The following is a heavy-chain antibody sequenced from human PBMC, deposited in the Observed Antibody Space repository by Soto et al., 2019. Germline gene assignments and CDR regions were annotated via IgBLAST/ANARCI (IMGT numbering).Heavy chain of an antibody. Sequence: QVQLVQSGAEVKKPGASVKVSCKASGYTFTSYDINWVRQATGQGLEWMGWMNPNSGNTGYAQKFQGRVTMTRNTSISTDYMELSSMRSEDTAVYYCARAALYQVPAANQPWGQGTLVTVSS. J-gene: IGHJ5*02. CDR3: ARAALYQVPAANQP. V-gene: IGHV1-8*01. CDR1: GYTFTSYD. D-gene: IGHD2-2*01. CDR2: MNPNSGNT.